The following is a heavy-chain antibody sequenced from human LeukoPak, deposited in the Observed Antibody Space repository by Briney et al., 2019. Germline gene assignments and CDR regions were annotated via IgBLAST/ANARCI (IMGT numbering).Heavy chain of an antibody. CDR2: ISWNSGSI. CDR3: AKAVSSYYYGMDV. V-gene: IGHV3-9*01. CDR1: GFTFDDYA. J-gene: IGHJ6*02. Sequence: PGGSLRLSCAASGFTFDDYAMHWVRQAPGKGLEWVSGISWNSGSIGYADSVKGRFTISRDNAKNSPYLQMNSLRAEDTALYYCAKAVSSYYYGMDVWGQGTTVTVSS. D-gene: IGHD1-26*01.